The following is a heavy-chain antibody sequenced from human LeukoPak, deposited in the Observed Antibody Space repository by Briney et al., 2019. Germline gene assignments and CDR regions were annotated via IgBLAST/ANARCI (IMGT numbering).Heavy chain of an antibody. CDR3: AKARAAAATGGYYFDY. Sequence: GGSLRLSCAASGFTFSSYWMSWVRQAPGKGLEWVANIKQDGSEKYYVDSVKGRFTISRDNAKNSLYLQMNSLRAEDMALYYCAKARAAAATGGYYFDYWGQGTLVTVSS. CDR1: GFTFSSYW. D-gene: IGHD6-13*01. CDR2: IKQDGSEK. V-gene: IGHV3-7*03. J-gene: IGHJ4*02.